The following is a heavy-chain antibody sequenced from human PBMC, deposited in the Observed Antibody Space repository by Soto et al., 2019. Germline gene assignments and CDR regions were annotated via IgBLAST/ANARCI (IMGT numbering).Heavy chain of an antibody. D-gene: IGHD2-2*01. V-gene: IGHV2-5*02. CDR1: GFSLNTSGVG. Sequence: QITLKESGPTLVKPTQTLTLTCTFSGFSLNTSGVGVGWIRQPSGKALEWLALVYWDEDKRYSPSLRSRFTISEDTSKNQVVLTMTDMDPLDTATYYCAHLLGGCSSSGCSPLRFDFWGQGILVTVSS. CDR3: AHLLGGCSSSGCSPLRFDF. J-gene: IGHJ4*02. CDR2: VYWDEDK.